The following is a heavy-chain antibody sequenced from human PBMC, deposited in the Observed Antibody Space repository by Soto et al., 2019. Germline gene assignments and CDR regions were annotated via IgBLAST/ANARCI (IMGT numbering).Heavy chain of an antibody. Sequence: EVQLVESGGGLVQPGTSLRLSCAASGFIFTNFDFHWVRQPPGKGLEWVSAIGPAGDTYYPESVRGRFSVSSEKARDSVYLQMNSLRVEDTAIYYCVRSHPWNLEYWGKGTLVTVSS. CDR1: GFIFTNFD. D-gene: IGHD1-1*01. V-gene: IGHV3-13*01. CDR2: IGPAGDT. CDR3: VRSHPWNLEY. J-gene: IGHJ4*02.